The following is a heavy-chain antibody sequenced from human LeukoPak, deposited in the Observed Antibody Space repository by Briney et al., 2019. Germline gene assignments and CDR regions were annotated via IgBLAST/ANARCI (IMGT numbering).Heavy chain of an antibody. V-gene: IGHV4-59*01. J-gene: IGHJ3*02. CDR1: GGSMSSYY. Sequence: PSETLSLTCTVSGGSMSSYYWGWIRQPPGKRLEWIGYIYYSGSTNYSPSLKSRVTISVDTSKNQFSLRLSSVTAADTAVYYCASPGYFYGSGSLDDAFDIWGQGTTVTVSS. CDR2: IYYSGST. D-gene: IGHD3-10*01. CDR3: ASPGYFYGSGSLDDAFDI.